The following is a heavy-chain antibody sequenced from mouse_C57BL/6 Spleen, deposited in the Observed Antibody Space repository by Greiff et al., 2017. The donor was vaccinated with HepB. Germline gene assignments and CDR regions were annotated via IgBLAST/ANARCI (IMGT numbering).Heavy chain of an antibody. CDR2: IDPETGGT. CDR1: GYTFTDYE. CDR3: TRWDFWYFDV. J-gene: IGHJ1*03. Sequence: VKLMESGAELVRPGASVTLSCKASGYTFTDYEMHWVKQTPVHGLEWIGAIDPETGGTAYNQKFKGKAILTADKSSSTAYMELRSLTSEDSAVYYCTRWDFWYFDVWGTGTTVTVSS. V-gene: IGHV1-15*01. D-gene: IGHD4-1*01.